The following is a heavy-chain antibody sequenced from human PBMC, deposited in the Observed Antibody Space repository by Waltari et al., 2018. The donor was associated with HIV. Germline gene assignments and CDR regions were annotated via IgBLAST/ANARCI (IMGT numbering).Heavy chain of an antibody. CDR3: ARGGCSGRTCYSKSFDL. CDR1: GGGFGRYT. CDR2: IIPKFGAT. Sequence: QVQLVQSGAEMKMPASSVKVSCKASGGGFGRYTISWVRQAPGQGLEWMGGIIPKFGATHFAQKFQGRVTISADESTSTVYLELTSLRSDDTAVYYCARGGCSGRTCYSKSFDLWGQGTKVTVSS. J-gene: IGHJ3*01. D-gene: IGHD2-15*01. V-gene: IGHV1-69*01.